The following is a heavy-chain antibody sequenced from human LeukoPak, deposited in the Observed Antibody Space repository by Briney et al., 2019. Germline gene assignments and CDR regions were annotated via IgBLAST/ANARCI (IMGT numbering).Heavy chain of an antibody. CDR1: GGDFTDYY. D-gene: IGHD2-15*01. Sequence: SETLSLTCAVYGGDFTDYYWTWIRQPPGEGLEWIGEINHSGSTNYNPSLKNRLTMSTDSSKKQIFLRLDSVTAADSALYYCAGGWYCSRGRCYTLDSWGQGTLVTVSS. J-gene: IGHJ4*02. CDR3: AGGWYCSRGRCYTLDS. CDR2: INHSGST. V-gene: IGHV4-34*01.